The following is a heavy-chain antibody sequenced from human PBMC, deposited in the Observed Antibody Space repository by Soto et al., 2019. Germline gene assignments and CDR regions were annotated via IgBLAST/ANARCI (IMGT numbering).Heavy chain of an antibody. D-gene: IGHD1-1*01. Sequence: PGGSLRLSCAASGFTLSDYGMHWVRQAPGKGPEWVAVLSHDGSFEYYAESVKGRFAVSRDLSRNTMYLQMNSLRAEDTAKYYCARDWNGKFDCWGQGTLVTVSS. CDR3: ARDWNGKFDC. V-gene: IGHV3-33*01. CDR1: GFTLSDYG. J-gene: IGHJ4*02. CDR2: LSHDGSFE.